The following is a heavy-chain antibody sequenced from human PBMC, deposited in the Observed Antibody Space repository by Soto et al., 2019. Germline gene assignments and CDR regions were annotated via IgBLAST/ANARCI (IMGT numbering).Heavy chain of an antibody. CDR2: INTGSGNT. Sequence: ASVKVSCKASGYTFTSNSMHWVRQAPGQRLEWVGWINTGSGNTEYAQKFRGRVTLTRDTSTSTVYMELSSLRSEDTAVYYCARDTDIVVVPAAMLFYYYYGMDVWGQGTTVTVSS. D-gene: IGHD2-2*01. CDR3: ARDTDIVVVPAAMLFYYYYGMDV. CDR1: GYTFTSNS. J-gene: IGHJ6*02. V-gene: IGHV1-3*04.